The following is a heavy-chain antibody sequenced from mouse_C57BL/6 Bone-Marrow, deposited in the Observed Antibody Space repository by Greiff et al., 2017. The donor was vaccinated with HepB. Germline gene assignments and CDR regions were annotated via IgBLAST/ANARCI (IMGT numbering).Heavy chain of an antibody. CDR1: GFTFSDYG. J-gene: IGHJ1*03. CDR2: ISNLAYSI. CDR3: ARRDGSNWYFDV. V-gene: IGHV5-15*01. D-gene: IGHD1-1*01. Sequence: EVKLVESGGGLVQPGGSLKLSCAASGFTFSDYGMAWVRQAPRKGPEWVAFISNLAYSIYYADTVTGRFTISRENAKNTLYLEMSSLRSEDTAMYYCARRDGSNWYFDVWGTGTTVTVSS.